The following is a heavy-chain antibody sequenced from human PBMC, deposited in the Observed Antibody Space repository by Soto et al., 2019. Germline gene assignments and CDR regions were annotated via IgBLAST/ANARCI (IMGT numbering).Heavy chain of an antibody. D-gene: IGHD5-18*01. CDR2: IYYSGST. CDR1: GGSVSSGSYY. V-gene: IGHV4-61*01. Sequence: SETLSLTCTVSGGSVSSGSYYWSWIRQPPGKGLEWIGYIYYSGSTNYNPSLRSRVTISVDTSKNQFSLKLSSVTAADTAVYYCARQSGYTYNFYFDYWGQGALVTVSS. CDR3: ARQSGYTYNFYFDY. J-gene: IGHJ4*02.